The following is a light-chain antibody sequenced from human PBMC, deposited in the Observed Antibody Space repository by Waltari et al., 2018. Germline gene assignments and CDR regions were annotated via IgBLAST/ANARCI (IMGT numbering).Light chain of an antibody. Sequence: DIVMTQSPDSLAVSLGERVSINCKSSQSIFHASNNKNYLAWYQQKAGQPPKLLIYWASSREFGVPKRLSGTGSGTDFTLTISSLEAEDVAIYFCQQYYSMPLTFGPGTTVEI. J-gene: IGKJ3*01. CDR2: WAS. V-gene: IGKV4-1*01. CDR1: QSIFHASNNKNY. CDR3: QQYYSMPLT.